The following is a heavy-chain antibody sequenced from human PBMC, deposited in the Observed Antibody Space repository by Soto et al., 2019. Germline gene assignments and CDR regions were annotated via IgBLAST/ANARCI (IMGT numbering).Heavy chain of an antibody. CDR2: ISGIGGDT. J-gene: IGHJ2*01. CDR1: GFTFGRYA. V-gene: IGHV3-23*01. CDR3: EKLLGGLLSLVRASHCWCDV. Sequence: EVHLLESGRGLVQPGEPLRLSCAASGFTFGRYAMSWVRHSPGKGLQWVSSISGIGGDTYYPDSVKGRFTVSRDDSNNTLYLQMDPLSAEDTAMYYCEKLLGGLLSLVRASHCWCDVWGRGTLGTVSS. D-gene: IGHD3-10*01.